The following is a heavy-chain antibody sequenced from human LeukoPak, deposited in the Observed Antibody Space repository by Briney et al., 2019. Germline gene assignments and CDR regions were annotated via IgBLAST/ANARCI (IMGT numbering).Heavy chain of an antibody. CDR2: IYHTGST. CDR3: ARAGINYYYGMDV. V-gene: IGHV4-4*02. D-gene: IGHD3-3*02. CDR1: GGSISTTNW. Sequence: SETLSLTCAVSGGSISTTNWWNWVRQPPGKGLEWIGEIYHTGSTNYNPSLKSRVTISVDKSKNQFSLKLSSVTAADTAVHYCARAGINYYYGMDVWGQGTTVTVSS. J-gene: IGHJ6*02.